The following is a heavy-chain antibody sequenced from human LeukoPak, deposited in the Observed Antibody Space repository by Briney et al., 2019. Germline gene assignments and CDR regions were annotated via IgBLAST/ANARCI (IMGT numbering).Heavy chain of an antibody. CDR1: GFTFSDYY. J-gene: IGHJ3*02. V-gene: IGHV3-11*06. Sequence: GGSLRLSCAASGFTFSDYYMSWIRQAPGKGLEWVSYISSSSSYTNSADSVKGRFTISRDNAKNSLYLQMNSLRVEDTAVYYCAKGQTTVMALDIWGQGTMVTVSS. D-gene: IGHD4-17*01. CDR2: ISSSSSYT. CDR3: AKGQTTVMALDI.